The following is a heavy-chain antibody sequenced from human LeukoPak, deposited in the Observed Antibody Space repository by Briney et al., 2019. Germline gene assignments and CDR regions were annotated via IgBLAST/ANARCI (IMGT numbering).Heavy chain of an antibody. V-gene: IGHV1-8*01. CDR3: ARRLRGIAAAGSVDP. J-gene: IGHJ5*02. CDR1: GYTFTSYD. CDR2: MNPNSGNT. Sequence: ASVKVSCKASGYTFTSYDINWVRQATGQGLEWMGWMNPNSGNTGYTQKFQGRVTMTRNTSINTAYMELSNLRSEDTAVYYCARRLRGIAAAGSVDPWGQGTLVTVSS. D-gene: IGHD6-13*01.